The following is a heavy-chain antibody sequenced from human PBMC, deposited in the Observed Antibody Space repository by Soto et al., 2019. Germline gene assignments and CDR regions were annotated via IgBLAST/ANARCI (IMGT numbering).Heavy chain of an antibody. J-gene: IGHJ5*02. V-gene: IGHV4-59*01. CDR1: NGSIGTYY. CDR3: VRDYLLTGFDT. D-gene: IGHD3-9*01. Sequence: SETLSLTCTVSNGSIGTYYWTWVRQPPGEGLEWIGYVYYSGSANYNPSLKSRVGMSIDTSKSQFSLELKSVTAADTATYFCVRDYLLTGFDTWGQGTLVTVSS. CDR2: VYYSGSA.